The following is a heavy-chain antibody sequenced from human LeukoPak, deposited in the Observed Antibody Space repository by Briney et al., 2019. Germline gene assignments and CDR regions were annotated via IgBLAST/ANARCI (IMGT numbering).Heavy chain of an antibody. J-gene: IGHJ5*02. Sequence: GASVKVSCKVSGYTLTELSMHWVRQAPGKGLEWIGGFDPEDGETIYAQKFQGRVTMTEDTSTDTAYMELSSLRSEDTAVYYCATGAHCSGGSCYSSYWFDPWGQGTLVTVSS. CDR3: ATGAHCSGGSCYSSYWFDP. V-gene: IGHV1-24*01. CDR2: FDPEDGET. D-gene: IGHD2-15*01. CDR1: GYTLTELS.